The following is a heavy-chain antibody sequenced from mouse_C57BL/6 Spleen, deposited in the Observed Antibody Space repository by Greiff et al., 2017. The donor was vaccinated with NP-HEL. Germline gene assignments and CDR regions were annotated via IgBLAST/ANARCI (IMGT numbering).Heavy chain of an antibody. D-gene: IGHD2-4*01. V-gene: IGHV1-4*01. CDR2: INPSSGYT. J-gene: IGHJ2*01. CDR1: GYTFTSYT. Sequence: QVQLQQSGAELARPGASVKMSCKASGYTFTSYTMHWVKQRPGQGLEWIGYINPSSGYTKYNQKFKDKATLTADKSSSTAYMQLSSLTSEDSAVYYCARSGTMITPFDYWGQGTTLTVSS. CDR3: ARSGTMITPFDY.